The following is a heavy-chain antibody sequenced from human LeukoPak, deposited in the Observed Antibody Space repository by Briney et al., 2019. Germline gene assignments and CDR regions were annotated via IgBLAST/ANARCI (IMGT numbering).Heavy chain of an antibody. Sequence: GGSLRLSCAASGFTFSSYGMHWVRQAPGKGLEWVAVIWYDGSNKYYADSVKGRFTISRDNSKNTLYLQMNSLRAEDTAVYYCARDIDDILTGPGYYYGMDVWGQGTTVTVSS. CDR2: IWYDGSNK. J-gene: IGHJ6*02. CDR1: GFTFSSYG. D-gene: IGHD3-9*01. CDR3: ARDIDDILTGPGYYYGMDV. V-gene: IGHV3-33*01.